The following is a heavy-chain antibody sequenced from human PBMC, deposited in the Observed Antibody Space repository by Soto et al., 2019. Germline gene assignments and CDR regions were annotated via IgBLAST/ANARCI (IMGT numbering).Heavy chain of an antibody. CDR3: ARHIRAYYYCSGSYYGLGCHYLDY. CDR1: GYSFTSYW. J-gene: IGHJ4*02. D-gene: IGHD3-10*01. Sequence: LGESLKISCKGSGYSFTSYWIRWVRQMPGKGLEWMGRIDPRDSYTNYSPSFQGHVTISADXYISTAYLQWSSLKASDTAMYYCARHIRAYYYCSGSYYGLGCHYLDYWGQGTLVPVSS. CDR2: IDPRDSYT. V-gene: IGHV5-10-1*01.